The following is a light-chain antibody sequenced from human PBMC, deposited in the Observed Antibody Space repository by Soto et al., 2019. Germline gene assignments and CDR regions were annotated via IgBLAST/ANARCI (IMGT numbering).Light chain of an antibody. V-gene: IGLV2-14*01. Sequence: QSVLTQPASVSGSPGQSITISCTGTSSDVGGYDYVSWYQQHPGKAPKLMIYDVTNRPSGVSNRFSGSKSGNTASLTISGLQAEDEADYYCSSYISSISGVVFGGGTKLTVL. CDR3: SSYISSISGVV. CDR2: DVT. CDR1: SSDVGGYDY. J-gene: IGLJ2*01.